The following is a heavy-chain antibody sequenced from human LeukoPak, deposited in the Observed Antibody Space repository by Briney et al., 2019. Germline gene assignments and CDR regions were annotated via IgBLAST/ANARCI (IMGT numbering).Heavy chain of an antibody. Sequence: PSETLSLTCTVSGYSISSGYYWGWIRQPPGKGLEWIGSIYHSGSSYYNPSLKSRVTISVDTSKNQFSLKLSSVTAADTAVYYCARGGATVTTSWGQGTLVTVSS. J-gene: IGHJ5*02. CDR2: IYHSGSS. D-gene: IGHD4-17*01. CDR3: ARGGATVTTS. CDR1: GYSISSGYY. V-gene: IGHV4-38-2*02.